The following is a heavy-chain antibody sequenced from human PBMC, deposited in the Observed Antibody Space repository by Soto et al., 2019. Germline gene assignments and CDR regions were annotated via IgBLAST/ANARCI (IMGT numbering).Heavy chain of an antibody. D-gene: IGHD6-6*01. CDR3: VRQPLANLALYGMDV. J-gene: IGHJ6*02. Sequence: SSYAISWIRQSPSRGLEWLGRTYFRSKWNYDYAESVKSRLTITPDTTNNQISLQLNSVIPEDAAVYYCVRQPLANLALYGMDVWGQGTTVTVSS. CDR2: TYFRSKWNY. CDR1: SSYA. V-gene: IGHV6-1*01.